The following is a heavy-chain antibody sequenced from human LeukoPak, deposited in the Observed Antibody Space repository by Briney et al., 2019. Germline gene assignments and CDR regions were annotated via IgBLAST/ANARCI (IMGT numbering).Heavy chain of an antibody. D-gene: IGHD6-19*01. CDR1: GGSFSGYY. CDR2: IYYSGST. J-gene: IGHJ4*02. Sequence: NTSETLSLTCAVYGGSFSGYYWSWIRQPPGKGLEWIGYIYYSGSTNYNPSLKSRVTISVDTSKNQSSLKLSSVTAADTAVYYCARHENSGWYYFDYWGQGTLVTVSS. V-gene: IGHV4-59*08. CDR3: ARHENSGWYYFDY.